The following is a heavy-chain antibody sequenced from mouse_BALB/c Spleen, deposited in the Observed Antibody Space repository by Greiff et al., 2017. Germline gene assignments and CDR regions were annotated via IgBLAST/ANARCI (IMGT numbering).Heavy chain of an antibody. D-gene: IGHD2-14*01. CDR1: GFNIKDTY. CDR2: IDPANGNT. J-gene: IGHJ4*01. CDR3: ARYDVWDYAMDY. Sequence: VHVKQSGAELVKPGASVKLSCTASGFNIKDTYMHWVKQRPEQGLEWIGRIDPANGNTKYDPKFQGKATITADTSSNTAYLQLSSLTSEDTAVYYCARYDVWDYAMDYWGQGTSVTVSS. V-gene: IGHV14-3*02.